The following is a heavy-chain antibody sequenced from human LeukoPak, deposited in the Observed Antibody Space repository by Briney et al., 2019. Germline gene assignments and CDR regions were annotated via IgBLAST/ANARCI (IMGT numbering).Heavy chain of an antibody. CDR1: GGSFSGYY. CDR2: INHSGST. V-gene: IGHV4-34*01. D-gene: IGHD2-21*01. J-gene: IGHJ4*02. Sequence: SETLTLTCAVYGGSFSGYYWSWIRQPPGKGLEWIGEINHSGSTNYNPSLKSRVTISVDTSKNQFSLKLSSVTAADTAVYYCARPGPWGEVDYWGQGTLVTVSS. CDR3: ARPGPWGEVDY.